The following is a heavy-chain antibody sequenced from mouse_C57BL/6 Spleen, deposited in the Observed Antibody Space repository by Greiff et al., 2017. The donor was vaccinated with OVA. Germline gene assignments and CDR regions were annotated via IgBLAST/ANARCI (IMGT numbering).Heavy chain of an antibody. Sequence: VQLQQSGAELMKPGASVKLSCKATGYTFTGYWIEWVKQRPGHGLEWIGEIFPGSGSTNYNEKFKGKATFTADTSSNTAYMQLSSLTTEDSAIYDCARSGFYYGSSEAMDYWGQGTSVTVSS. V-gene: IGHV1-9*01. CDR3: ARSGFYYGSSEAMDY. D-gene: IGHD1-1*01. J-gene: IGHJ4*01. CDR1: GYTFTGYW. CDR2: IFPGSGST.